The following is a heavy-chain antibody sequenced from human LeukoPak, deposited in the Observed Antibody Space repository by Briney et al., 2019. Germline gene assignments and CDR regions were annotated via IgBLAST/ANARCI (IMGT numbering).Heavy chain of an antibody. V-gene: IGHV3-66*01. J-gene: IGHJ3*02. CDR2: IYSGGST. CDR1: GGSISSYY. Sequence: ETLSLTCTVSGGSISSYYWSWIRQPPGKGLEWVSVIYSGGSTYYADSVKGRFTFSRDNSKNTLYLQMNSLRAEDTAVYYCARDSTMVRGVISDAFDIWGQGTMVTVSS. D-gene: IGHD3-10*01. CDR3: ARDSTMVRGVISDAFDI.